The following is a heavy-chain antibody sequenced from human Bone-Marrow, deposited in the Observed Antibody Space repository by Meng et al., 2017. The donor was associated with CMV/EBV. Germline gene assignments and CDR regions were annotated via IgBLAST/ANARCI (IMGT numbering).Heavy chain of an antibody. CDR2: IKPNGGST. CDR3: ATSAYDFWHGVYSGVVDYNGMDV. Sequence: ASVKVSCKASRYTFSTYYIHWVRQAPGQGLEWMGIIKPNGGSTKCAEKFLGRITMTSDTSTGTVYMEMSSLRSEDTAVYYCATSAYDFWHGVYSGVVDYNGMDVWGQGPTVTVSS. V-gene: IGHV1-46*01. D-gene: IGHD3-3*01. J-gene: IGHJ6*02. CDR1: RYTFSTYY.